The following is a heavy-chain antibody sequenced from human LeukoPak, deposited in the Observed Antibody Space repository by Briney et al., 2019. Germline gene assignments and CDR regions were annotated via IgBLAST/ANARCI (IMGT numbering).Heavy chain of an antibody. D-gene: IGHD3-10*01. Sequence: SETLSLTCTVSGGSISSYYWSWIRQPPGKGLEWIGYIYYSGSTNYNPSLKSRVTISVHTSKNQFSLKLSSVTAADTAVYYCARQVKTYYGSGSFDYWGQGTLVTVSS. CDR1: GGSISSYY. V-gene: IGHV4-59*08. CDR3: ARQVKTYYGSGSFDY. J-gene: IGHJ4*02. CDR2: IYYSGST.